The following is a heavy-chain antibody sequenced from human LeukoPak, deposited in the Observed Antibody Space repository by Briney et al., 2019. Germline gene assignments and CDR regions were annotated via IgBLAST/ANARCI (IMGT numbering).Heavy chain of an antibody. D-gene: IGHD5-18*01. CDR2: INHSGST. Sequence: SETLSLTCAVYGGSFSGYYWSWIRQPPGKGLEWIGEINHSGSTNYNPSLKSRVTIPVDTSKNQFSLKLSSVTAADTAVYYCARGLPLWPGGGGQGTLVTVSS. J-gene: IGHJ4*02. V-gene: IGHV4-34*01. CDR1: GGSFSGYY. CDR3: ARGLPLWPGG.